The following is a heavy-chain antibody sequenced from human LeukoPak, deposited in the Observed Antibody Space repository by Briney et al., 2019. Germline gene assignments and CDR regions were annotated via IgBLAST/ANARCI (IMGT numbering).Heavy chain of an antibody. CDR3: ARGDYGDNGVDY. V-gene: IGHV1-8*01. CDR1: GYTFTSYD. J-gene: IGHJ4*02. Sequence: ASVKVSCKASGYTFTSYDINWVRQATGQGLEWMGWMNPNSGNTGYAQKFQGRVTVTRNTSISTAYMELSSLRSEDTAVYYCARGDYGDNGVDYWGQGTLVTVSS. D-gene: IGHD4-17*01. CDR2: MNPNSGNT.